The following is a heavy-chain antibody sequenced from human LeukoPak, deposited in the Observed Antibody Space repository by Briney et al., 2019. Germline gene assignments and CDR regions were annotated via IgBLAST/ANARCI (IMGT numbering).Heavy chain of an antibody. D-gene: IGHD2-2*02. CDR1: GFTFSSYA. CDR3: NRGIYCSSTSCYRPSYYYGMDV. V-gene: IGHV3-23*01. CDR2: ISGSGGST. J-gene: IGHJ6*02. Sequence: GGSLRLSCAASGFTFSSYANSWLRQAPGKGLEGVSAISGSGGSTYYADSVKVRFTISRDNSKNTLYLQMNSLRAEDTAVYYCNRGIYCSSTSCYRPSYYYGMDVWGQGTTVTVSS.